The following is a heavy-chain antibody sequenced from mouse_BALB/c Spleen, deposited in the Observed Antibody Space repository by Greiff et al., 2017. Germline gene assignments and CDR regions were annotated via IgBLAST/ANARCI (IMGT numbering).Heavy chain of an antibody. Sequence: EVMLVESGGGLVKPGGSLKLSCAASGFTFSDYYMYWVRQTPEKRLEWVATISDGGSYTYYPDSVKGRFTISRDNAKNNLYLQMSSLKSEDTAMYYCARDNETYDGYSYYAMDYWGQGTSVTVSS. D-gene: IGHD2-3*01. CDR1: GFTFSDYY. J-gene: IGHJ4*01. CDR3: ARDNETYDGYSYYAMDY. CDR2: ISDGGSYT. V-gene: IGHV5-4*02.